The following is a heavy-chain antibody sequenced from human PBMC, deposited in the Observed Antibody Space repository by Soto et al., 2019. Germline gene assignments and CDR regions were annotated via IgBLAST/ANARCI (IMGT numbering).Heavy chain of an antibody. CDR3: ASVQRVAGSYYSFDY. CDR1: GYPFTSYY. V-gene: IGHV1-46*01. Sequence: QVQLVQSGAEVKKPGASVKVSCKASGYPFTSYYMHWVRQAPGQGLEWMGIINPSGGSTSYAQKFQCRVTMTRATSTSPVYLEMSSLRSEDTAVYYCASVQRVAGSYYSFDYWGQGTLVTVFS. CDR2: INPSGGST. J-gene: IGHJ4*02. D-gene: IGHD3-10*01.